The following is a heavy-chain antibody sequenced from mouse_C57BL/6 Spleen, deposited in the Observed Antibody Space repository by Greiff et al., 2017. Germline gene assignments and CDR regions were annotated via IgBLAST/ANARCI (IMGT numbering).Heavy chain of an antibody. CDR1: GYAFSSSW. V-gene: IGHV1-82*01. Sequence: QVQLQQSGPELVKPGASVKISCKASGYAFSSSWMNWVKQRPGKGLEWIGRIYPGDGDTNYNGKFKGKATLTADKSSSTAYMQLSSLTSEDSAVYFCATVGSLPFDYWGQGTTLTVSS. J-gene: IGHJ2*01. CDR3: ATVGSLPFDY. D-gene: IGHD6-2*01. CDR2: IYPGDGDT.